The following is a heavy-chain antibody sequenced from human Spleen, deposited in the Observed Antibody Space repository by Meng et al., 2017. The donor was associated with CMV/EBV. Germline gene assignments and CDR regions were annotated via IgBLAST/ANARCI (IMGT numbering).Heavy chain of an antibody. Sequence: ASVKVSFKASEYTFANYYIHWVRQAPRQGLEWMAIINPSGRGTHSAQSLQCRFTMTRDTSTSTVYMELSSLRSEDTAVYYCSGIRYQSYYFDYWGQGTLVTVSS. D-gene: IGHD1-14*01. CDR3: SGIRYQSYYFDY. CDR2: INPSGRGT. J-gene: IGHJ4*02. V-gene: IGHV1-46*04. CDR1: EYTFANYY.